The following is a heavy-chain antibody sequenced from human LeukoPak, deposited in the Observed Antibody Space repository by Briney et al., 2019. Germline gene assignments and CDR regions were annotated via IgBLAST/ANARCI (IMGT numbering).Heavy chain of an antibody. CDR1: GFTVSSYS. J-gene: IGHJ2*01. Sequence: PGGSLRLSCAASGFTVSSYSMNWVRQAPGKGLEWVSSISSSSSYIYYADSVKGRFTISRDNAKNSLYLQMNSLRAEDTAVYYCARDHPLTGIAVAEYFDLWGRGTLVTVSS. CDR3: ARDHPLTGIAVAEYFDL. D-gene: IGHD6-19*01. V-gene: IGHV3-21*01. CDR2: ISSSSSYI.